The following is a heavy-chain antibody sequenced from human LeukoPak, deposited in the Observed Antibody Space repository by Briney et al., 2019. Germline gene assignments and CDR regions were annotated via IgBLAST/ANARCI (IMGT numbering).Heavy chain of an antibody. CDR2: MNPNSGNT. CDR1: GYTFTSFD. J-gene: IGHJ6*03. V-gene: IGHV1-8*01. Sequence: GASVKVSCKTSGYTFTSFDINWVRQATGQGLEWMGWMNPNSGNTGYAQKFQGRVTMTRNTSISTAYMELSSLRSEDTAVYYRARPRGSTYCSGGSCYAYYYYMDVWGKGTTVTISS. CDR3: ARPRGSTYCSGGSCYAYYYYMDV. D-gene: IGHD2-15*01.